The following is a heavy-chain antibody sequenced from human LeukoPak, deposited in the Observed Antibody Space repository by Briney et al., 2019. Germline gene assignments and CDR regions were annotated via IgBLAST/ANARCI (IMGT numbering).Heavy chain of an antibody. V-gene: IGHV4-61*02. D-gene: IGHD1-26*01. J-gene: IGHJ4*02. Sequence: PSQTLSLTCTVSGGSISSGGYYWSWIRQPAGKGLEWIGRIYTSGSTNYNPSLKSRVTISVDTSKNQFSLKLSTVSAADTAVYYCARNGSYWGQGTLVTVSS. CDR1: GGSISSGGYY. CDR3: ARNGSY. CDR2: IYTSGST.